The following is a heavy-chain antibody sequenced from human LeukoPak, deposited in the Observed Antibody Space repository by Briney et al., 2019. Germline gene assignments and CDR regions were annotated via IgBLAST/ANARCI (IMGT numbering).Heavy chain of an antibody. D-gene: IGHD3-9*01. CDR1: GGSISSYDYH. CDR3: ARDLVGYYYYGMDV. J-gene: IGHJ6*02. CDR2: IYYSGST. V-gene: IGHV4-30-4*01. Sequence: PSETLSLTCTVSGGSISSYDYHWSWIRQPPGKDLEGIVYIYYSGSTYYNPSLKSRVTISVDTSKNQFSLKLSSVTAADTAVYYCARDLVGYYYYGMDVWGQGTTVTVSS.